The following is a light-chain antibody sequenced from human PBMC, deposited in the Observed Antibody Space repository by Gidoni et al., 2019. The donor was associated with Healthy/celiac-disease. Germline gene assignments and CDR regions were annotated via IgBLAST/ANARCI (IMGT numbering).Light chain of an antibody. CDR3: QQYYSTPPWT. J-gene: IGKJ1*01. V-gene: IGKV4-1*01. CDR2: WAS. CDR1: QSVLYSSNNKNY. Sequence: DIVMTQSPDSLAVSLGERATITCKSSQSVLYSSNNKNYLAWYQQKPGQPQKLLIYWASTRECGVPDRVSGSGSTTDFTFTISSRKAEDVAVYYCQQYYSTPPWTFGQGTKVEIK.